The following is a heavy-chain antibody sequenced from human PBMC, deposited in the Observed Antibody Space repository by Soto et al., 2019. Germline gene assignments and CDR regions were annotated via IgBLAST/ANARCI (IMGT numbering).Heavy chain of an antibody. D-gene: IGHD6-13*01. V-gene: IGHV3-11*01. J-gene: IGHJ5*02. CDR2: IGNRDTGI. CDR3: ARDLRAVGMASRFDP. CDR1: GFTFGDYY. Sequence: QVQLVESGGGLVKPGGSLRLSCAASGFTFGDYYMTWIRQAPGKGLEWVSFIGNRDTGIYYADSVKGRFTIFRDNAKNSLYLQMNSLRVEDTAMYYCARDLRAVGMASRFDPWGQGTLVTVSS.